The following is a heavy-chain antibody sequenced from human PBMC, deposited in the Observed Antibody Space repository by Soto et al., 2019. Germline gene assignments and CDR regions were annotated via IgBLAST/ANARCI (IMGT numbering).Heavy chain of an antibody. V-gene: IGHV1-18*01. D-gene: IGHD2-15*01. Sequence: ASVKVSCKASGYTFTSYGISWVRQAPGQGLEWMGWISAYNGNTNYAQKLQGRVTMTTDTSTSTAYMELRSLRSDDTAVYYCARAGGGQPNRYYFDYWGQGTLVTVSS. CDR2: ISAYNGNT. CDR1: GYTFTSYG. J-gene: IGHJ4*02. CDR3: ARAGGGQPNRYYFDY.